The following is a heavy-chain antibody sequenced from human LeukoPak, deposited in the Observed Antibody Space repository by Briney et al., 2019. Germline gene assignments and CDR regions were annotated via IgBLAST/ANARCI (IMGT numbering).Heavy chain of an antibody. V-gene: IGHV1-69*05. D-gene: IGHD3-3*01. CDR2: IIPIFGTA. Sequence: SVKVSCKASGGTFSSYAISWVRQAPGQGLEWMGGIIPIFGTANYAQKFQGRVTITTDESTSTAYMELSSLRSEDTAVYYCARHPPDLWCGYYLETWGQGTLVTVSS. CDR3: ARHPPDLWCGYYLET. J-gene: IGHJ5*02. CDR1: GGTFSSYA.